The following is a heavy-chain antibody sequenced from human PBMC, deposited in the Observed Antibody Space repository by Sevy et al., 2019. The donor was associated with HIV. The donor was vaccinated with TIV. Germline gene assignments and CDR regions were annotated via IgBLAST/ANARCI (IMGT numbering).Heavy chain of an antibody. D-gene: IGHD6-13*01. CDR1: GYTFTSYD. CDR3: ARGGSSWLPYYYYGMDV. V-gene: IGHV1-8*01. J-gene: IGHJ6*02. Sequence: ASVKVSCKASGYTFTSYDINWVRQATGQGLEWMGWMNPNSGNTGYAQKFQGRVTMTRNTSISTAYMELSSLRSEDTAGYYCARGGSSWLPYYYYGMDVWGQGTTVTVS. CDR2: MNPNSGNT.